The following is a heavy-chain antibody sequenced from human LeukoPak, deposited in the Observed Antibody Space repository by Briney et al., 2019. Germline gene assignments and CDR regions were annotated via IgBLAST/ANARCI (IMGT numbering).Heavy chain of an antibody. V-gene: IGHV3-9*01. CDR1: GFTFDDYA. Sequence: GRSLRLSCAASGFTFDDYAMHWVRQAPGKGLEWVSGISWNSGSIGYADSVKGRFTISRDNAKNSLYLQMNSLRAEDTALYYCAKDIRVTSFGIDYWGQGTLVTVSS. J-gene: IGHJ4*02. D-gene: IGHD3-3*01. CDR2: ISWNSGSI. CDR3: AKDIRVTSFGIDY.